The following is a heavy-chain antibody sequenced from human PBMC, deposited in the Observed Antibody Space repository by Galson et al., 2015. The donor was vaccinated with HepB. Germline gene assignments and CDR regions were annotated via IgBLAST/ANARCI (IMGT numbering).Heavy chain of an antibody. Sequence: LSLTCAVSGGSISSSNWWSWVRQPPGKGLEWIGEIYHSGSTNYNPSLKSRVTISVDKSKNQFSLKLSSVTAADTAVYYCARVTSNPGYYYDSSGPNWFDPWGQGTLVTVSS. J-gene: IGHJ5*02. D-gene: IGHD3-22*01. CDR3: ARVTSNPGYYYDSSGPNWFDP. V-gene: IGHV4-4*02. CDR1: GGSISSSNW. CDR2: IYHSGST.